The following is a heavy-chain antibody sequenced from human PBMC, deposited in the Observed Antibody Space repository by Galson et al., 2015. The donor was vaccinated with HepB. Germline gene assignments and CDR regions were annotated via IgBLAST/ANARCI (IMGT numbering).Heavy chain of an antibody. D-gene: IGHD3-10*01. CDR2: IKQDGSEK. CDR3: ARVIYGSGSYYNRRPDY. V-gene: IGHV3-7*03. CDR1: GFTFSSYW. J-gene: IGHJ4*02. Sequence: LRLSCTASGFTFSSYWMSWVRQAPGKGLEWVANIKQDGSEKYYVDSVKGRFTISRDNAKNSLYLQMNSLRAEDTAVYYCARVIYGSGSYYNRRPDYWGQGTLVTVSS.